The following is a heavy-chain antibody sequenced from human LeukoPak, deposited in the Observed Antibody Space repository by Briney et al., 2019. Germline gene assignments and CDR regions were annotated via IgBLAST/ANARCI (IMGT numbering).Heavy chain of an antibody. J-gene: IGHJ4*02. CDR2: IKQDGSEK. Sequence: PGGSLRLSCAASGFTFSSYWMSWVRQAPGKGLEWVANIKQDGSEKYYVDSVKGRFTISRDNAKNSLYLQMNSLRAEDTAVYYCASDGNSGSYYPHLSFDYWGQGTLVTVSS. V-gene: IGHV3-7*01. D-gene: IGHD1-26*01. CDR1: GFTFSSYW. CDR3: ASDGNSGSYYPHLSFDY.